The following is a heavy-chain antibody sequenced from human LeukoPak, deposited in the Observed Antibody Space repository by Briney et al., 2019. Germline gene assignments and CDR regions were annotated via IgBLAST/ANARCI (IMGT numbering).Heavy chain of an antibody. V-gene: IGHV4-34*01. CDR2: IHHSERT. CDR3: ARLAYGSVY. CDR1: GGSFSDYY. Sequence: SETLSLTCAIYGGSFSDYYWSWIRQPPGKGLEWIGEIHHSERTIYNPSLKSRVAISVDTSKNQFSLELSSVTAADTAVYYCARLAYGSVYWGQGTLVTVSS. J-gene: IGHJ4*02. D-gene: IGHD3-10*01.